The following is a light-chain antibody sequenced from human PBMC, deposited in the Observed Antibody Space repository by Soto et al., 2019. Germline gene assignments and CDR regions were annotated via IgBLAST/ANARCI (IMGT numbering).Light chain of an antibody. CDR1: QSISGW. CDR2: DAS. V-gene: IGKV1-5*01. Sequence: IELTQSPATLSASVGDRVTITCRASQSISGWLAWYQQKPGKAPKLLIFDASSLESGVPSRFSGSGSGTEFTLTISSLQPDDFATYYAQHFGIYATSGQGTRLDIK. J-gene: IGKJ5*01. CDR3: QHFGIYAT.